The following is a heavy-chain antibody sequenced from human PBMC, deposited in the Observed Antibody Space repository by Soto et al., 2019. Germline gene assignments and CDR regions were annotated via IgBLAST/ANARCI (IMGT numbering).Heavy chain of an antibody. CDR1: GFTFSSYA. J-gene: IGHJ4*02. V-gene: IGHV3-64*01. D-gene: IGHD1-1*01. Sequence: EVQLVESGGGLVQPGGSLRLSCAASGFTFSSYAMHWVRQAPGKGLEYVSAISSNGGSTYYANSVKGRFTISRDNSKNTLYLQMGSLRAEDMAVYYCAREVATGTADYWGQGTLVTVSS. CDR2: ISSNGGST. CDR3: AREVATGTADY.